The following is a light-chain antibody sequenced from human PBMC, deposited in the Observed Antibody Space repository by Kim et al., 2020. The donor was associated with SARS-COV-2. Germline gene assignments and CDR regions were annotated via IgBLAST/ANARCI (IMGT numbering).Light chain of an antibody. Sequence: QSALTQPASVSGSPGQPITISCTGTTSDIGRSDFVSWYQQHPGQAPKLLIFDVRNRPSGVSARFSGSKSGNTASLIIAGLHPGDEADYYCSSYASDTTVLFGGGTQLTVL. CDR3: SSYASDTTVL. CDR1: TSDIGRSDF. CDR2: DVR. J-gene: IGLJ2*01. V-gene: IGLV2-14*03.